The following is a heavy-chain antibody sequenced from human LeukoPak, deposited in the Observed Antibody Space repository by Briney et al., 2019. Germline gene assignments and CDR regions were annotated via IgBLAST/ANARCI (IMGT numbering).Heavy chain of an antibody. Sequence: PSQTLSLTCTVSGGSISSGGYYWSWIPPHPGKGLEWIGYIYYSGSTYYNPSLKSRVTISVDTSKNQFSLKLSSVTAADTAVYYCAREGVTPFDYWGQGTLVTVSS. CDR2: IYYSGST. CDR1: GGSISSGGYY. D-gene: IGHD2-21*02. CDR3: AREGVTPFDY. J-gene: IGHJ4*02. V-gene: IGHV4-31*03.